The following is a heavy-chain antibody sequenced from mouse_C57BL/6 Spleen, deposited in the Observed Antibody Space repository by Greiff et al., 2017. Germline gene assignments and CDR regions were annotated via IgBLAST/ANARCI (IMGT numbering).Heavy chain of an antibody. V-gene: IGHV5-16*01. J-gene: IGHJ3*01. Sequence: DVQLVESEGGLVQPGSSMKLSCTASGFTFSDYYMAWVRQVPEKGLEWVANINYDGSSTYYLDSLKSRFIISRDNAKNILYLQMSSLKSEDTATYYCARDGAGAFAYWGQGTLVTVSA. CDR1: GFTFSDYY. CDR2: INYDGSST. CDR3: ARDGAGAFAY. D-gene: IGHD4-1*01.